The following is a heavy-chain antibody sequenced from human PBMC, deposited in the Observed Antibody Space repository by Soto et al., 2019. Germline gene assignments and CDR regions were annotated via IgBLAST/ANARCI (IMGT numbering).Heavy chain of an antibody. V-gene: IGHV4-31*03. CDR2: IYYSGST. CDR3: ARGFYYDSSGYYPVY. Sequence: SETLSLTCTVSGGSISSSSYYWGWIRQPPGKGLEWIGYIYYSGSTYYNPSLKSRVTISVDTSKNQFSLKLSSVTAADTAVYYCARGFYYDSSGYYPVYWGQGTLVTVSS. J-gene: IGHJ4*02. D-gene: IGHD3-22*01. CDR1: GGSISSSSYY.